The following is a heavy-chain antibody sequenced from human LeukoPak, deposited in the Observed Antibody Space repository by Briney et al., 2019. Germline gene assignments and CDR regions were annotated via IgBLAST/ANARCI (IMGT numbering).Heavy chain of an antibody. J-gene: IGHJ5*02. CDR2: IYWDDDK. V-gene: IGHV2-5*02. CDR1: GFSPRTSGVG. Sequence: SGPTLVQPTRTLTLTLTFPGFSPRTSGVGVGWIRQPPGKALEWLRLIYWDDDKRYSPSLKSRLTITKAASKNQGVLTMTNMDPVDTATYYCAHRRSVPAATGWFDPWGQGTLVTVSS. D-gene: IGHD2-2*01. CDR3: AHRRSVPAATGWFDP.